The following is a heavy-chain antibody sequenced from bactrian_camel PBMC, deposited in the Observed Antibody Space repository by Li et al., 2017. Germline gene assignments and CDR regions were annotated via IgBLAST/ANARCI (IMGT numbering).Heavy chain of an antibody. CDR3: AARGPYCYTKLSVRDFTY. Sequence: VQLVESGGGSVQAGGFLRLSCGASGSIYGDACVGWLRQAPGKEREGVAAIDSDGAPWYADSVKGRFTISKDNAKNTVYLQMNSLKPEDTAMYYCAARGPYCYTKLSVRDFTYWGQGTQVTVS. D-gene: IGHD2*01. V-gene: IGHV3S53*01. CDR1: GSIYGDAC. J-gene: IGHJ6*01. CDR2: IDSDGAP.